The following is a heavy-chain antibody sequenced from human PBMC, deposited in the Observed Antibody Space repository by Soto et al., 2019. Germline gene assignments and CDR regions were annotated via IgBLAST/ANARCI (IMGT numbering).Heavy chain of an antibody. CDR1: GFTISNYW. CDR3: ASIPYSSSWYVHY. CDR2: IKQDVSKI. D-gene: IGHD6-13*01. J-gene: IGHJ4*02. V-gene: IGHV3-7*03. Sequence: GGSLRLSCAASGFTISNYWMSWVRQAPGKGLEWVANIKQDVSKIYYADSVKGRFTISRDNAENSLYLQMNSLRFEDTAVYYCASIPYSSSWYVHYWGQGTLVTVSS.